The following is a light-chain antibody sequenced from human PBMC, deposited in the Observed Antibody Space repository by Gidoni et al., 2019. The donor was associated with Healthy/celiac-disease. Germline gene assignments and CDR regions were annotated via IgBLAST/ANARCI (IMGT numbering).Light chain of an antibody. CDR2: GAS. CDR3: QQYGSSPYT. J-gene: IGKJ2*01. Sequence: ESVLTQSPGTLSLSPGERATLSCRASQSVSSSYLAWYQQKPGQAPRLLIYGASSRATGIPDRFRGSGSGTDFTLTISRLDPEDFAVYYCQQYGSSPYTFXQXTKLEIK. CDR1: QSVSSSY. V-gene: IGKV3-20*01.